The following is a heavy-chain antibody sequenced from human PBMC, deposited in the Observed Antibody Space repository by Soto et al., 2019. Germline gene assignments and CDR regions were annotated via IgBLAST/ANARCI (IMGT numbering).Heavy chain of an antibody. D-gene: IGHD1-26*01. V-gene: IGHV4-34*01. CDR3: ARPRGYYYYYGMDV. Sequence: QVQLQQWGAGLLKPSETLSLTCAVYGGSFSGYYWSWIRQPPGKGLEWTGEINHSGSTNYNPSLKSRVTISVDTSKNQFSLKLSSVTAADTAVYYCARPRGYYYYYGMDVWGQGTTVTVSS. J-gene: IGHJ6*02. CDR2: INHSGST. CDR1: GGSFSGYY.